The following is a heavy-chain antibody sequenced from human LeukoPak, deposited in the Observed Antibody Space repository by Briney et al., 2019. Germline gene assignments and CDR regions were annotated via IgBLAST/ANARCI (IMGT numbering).Heavy chain of an antibody. CDR1: GFTFSDYY. CDR3: AREPYYDILTGYSYYFDY. CDR2: ISSSGSTI. J-gene: IGHJ4*02. V-gene: IGHV3-11*04. Sequence: KPGGSLRLSCAASGFTFSDYYMSWIRQAPGKGLEWVSYISSSGSTIYYADSVKGRFTVSRDNAKNSLYLQMNSLRAEDTAVYYCAREPYYDILTGYSYYFDYWGQGTLVTVSS. D-gene: IGHD3-9*01.